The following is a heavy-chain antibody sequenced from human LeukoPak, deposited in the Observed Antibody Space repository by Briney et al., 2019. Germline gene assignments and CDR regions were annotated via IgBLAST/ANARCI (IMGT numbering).Heavy chain of an antibody. Sequence: ASVKVSCKASGYTFTGYYIHWVRQAPGQGLEWMGWINPDSGGTNYAQKFQGRATMTRDTSISTAYMELSRLRSDDTAVYYCARVSGDYWGQGTLVTVSS. J-gene: IGHJ4*02. V-gene: IGHV1-2*02. CDR2: INPDSGGT. D-gene: IGHD1-26*01. CDR3: ARVSGDY. CDR1: GYTFTGYY.